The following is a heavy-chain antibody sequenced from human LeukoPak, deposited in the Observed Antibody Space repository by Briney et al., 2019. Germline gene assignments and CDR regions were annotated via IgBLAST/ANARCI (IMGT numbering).Heavy chain of an antibody. CDR1: GYTFTNYY. CDR3: ARDQYYDSKGWFDP. D-gene: IGHD3-22*01. V-gene: IGHV1-46*01. J-gene: IGHJ5*02. CDR2: INPSGGNA. Sequence: ASVKVSCKASGYTFTNYYIHWVRQAPGQGLEWMGIINPSGGNADYAQKLQGRVTMTTDTSTSTAYMELRSLRSDDTAVYYCARDQYYDSKGWFDPWGQGTLVTVSS.